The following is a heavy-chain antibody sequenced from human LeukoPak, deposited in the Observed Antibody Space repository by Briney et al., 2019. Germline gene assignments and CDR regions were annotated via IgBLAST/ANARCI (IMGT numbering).Heavy chain of an antibody. D-gene: IGHD5-18*01. J-gene: IGHJ3*02. CDR3: AREDTAMALGAFDI. CDR1: GFTFSSYW. CDR2: INSDGSST. V-gene: IGHV3-74*01. Sequence: GGSLRLSCAASGFTFSSYWMHWVRQAPGKGLVWVSRINSDGSSTSYADSVKGRFTISRDNAKNTLYLQMNSLRAEDTAVYYCAREDTAMALGAFDIWGQGTMVTVSS.